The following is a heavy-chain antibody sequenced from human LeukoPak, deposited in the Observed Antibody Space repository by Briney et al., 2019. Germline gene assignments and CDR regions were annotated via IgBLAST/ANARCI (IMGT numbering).Heavy chain of an antibody. D-gene: IGHD2-8*02. V-gene: IGHV3-23*01. CDR1: GFTFSSYV. CDR2: ISGSGGST. CDR3: ATPVVPGGRY. Sequence: QPGGSLRLSCAASGFTFSSYVMSWVRQAPGKGLDWVSTISGSGGSTYYADSVKGRFTIPRDNSKNTLYLRMNTLRAEDTAVYYCATPVVPGGRYWGQGTLVTVSS. J-gene: IGHJ4*02.